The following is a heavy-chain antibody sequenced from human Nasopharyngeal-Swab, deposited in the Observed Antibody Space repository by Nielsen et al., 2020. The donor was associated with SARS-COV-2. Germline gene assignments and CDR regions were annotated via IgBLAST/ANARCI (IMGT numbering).Heavy chain of an antibody. Sequence: GESLKISYAASGFTFSSYAMSWVRQAPGKGPEWVSAISGSGGSTYYADSVKGRFTISRDNSKNTLYLQMNSLRAEDTAVYYCAKDLSYYYDSSGGGMDVWGQGTTVTVSS. D-gene: IGHD3-22*01. J-gene: IGHJ6*02. V-gene: IGHV3-23*01. CDR1: GFTFSSYA. CDR3: AKDLSYYYDSSGGGMDV. CDR2: ISGSGGST.